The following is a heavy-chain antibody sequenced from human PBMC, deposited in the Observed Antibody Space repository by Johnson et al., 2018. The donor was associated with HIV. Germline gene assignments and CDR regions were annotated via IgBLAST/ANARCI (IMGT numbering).Heavy chain of an antibody. Sequence: QVQLVESRGVLVQPGGSLRLSCAASGFTVSSNEMSWVRQAPGKGLEWVAVISYDGSNKYYADSVKGRFTISRDNSKNTLYVQMNSLRAEETAVYYCAKDLSPSGSYRMDIWGQGTMVTVSS. J-gene: IGHJ3*02. CDR1: GFTVSSNE. D-gene: IGHD1-26*01. V-gene: IGHV3-30-3*01. CDR3: AKDLSPSGSYRMDI. CDR2: ISYDGSNK.